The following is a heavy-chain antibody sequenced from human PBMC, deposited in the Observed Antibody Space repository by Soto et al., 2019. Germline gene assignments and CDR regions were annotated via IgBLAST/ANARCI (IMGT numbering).Heavy chain of an antibody. J-gene: IGHJ5*02. D-gene: IGHD3-10*01. Sequence: SETLSLTCTVSGGSISSYYWSWIRQPPGKGLEWIGYIYYSGSTNYNPSLKSRVTISVDTSKNQFSLKLSSVTAADMAVYYCARYGSGSYYYPDWFDPWGQGTLVTVSS. CDR1: GGSISSYY. CDR2: IYYSGST. CDR3: ARYGSGSYYYPDWFDP. V-gene: IGHV4-59*01.